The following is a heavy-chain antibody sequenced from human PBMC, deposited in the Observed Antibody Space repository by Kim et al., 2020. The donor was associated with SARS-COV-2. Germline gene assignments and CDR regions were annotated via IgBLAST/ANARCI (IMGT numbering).Heavy chain of an antibody. CDR1: GGSLRSSNDNY. V-gene: IGHV4-39*07. CDR3: VVFAGP. CDR2: VYYSRGT. J-gene: IGHJ5*02. Sequence: SETLSLTCTVSGGSLRSSNDNYWGWIRQPPGKGLEWIGSVYYSRGTYYNPSLKSRVTISAEKSKSQFSLEVTSVTAADPAVYYCVVFAGPWGQVLPVTV. D-gene: IGHD2-8*01.